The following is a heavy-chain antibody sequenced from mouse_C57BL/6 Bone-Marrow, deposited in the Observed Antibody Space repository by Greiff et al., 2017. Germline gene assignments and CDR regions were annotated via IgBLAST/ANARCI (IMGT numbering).Heavy chain of an antibody. CDR2: IDPENGDT. D-gene: IGHD1-1*01. J-gene: IGHJ3*01. CDR1: GFNIKDDY. Sequence: VHVKQSGAELVRPGASVKLSCTASGFNIKDDYMHWVKQRPEQGLEWIGWIDPENGDTEYASKFQGKATITADTSSNTAYLQLSSLTSDDTAVYYCTVFYYGSMWFAYWGQGTLVTVSA. V-gene: IGHV14-4*01. CDR3: TVFYYGSMWFAY.